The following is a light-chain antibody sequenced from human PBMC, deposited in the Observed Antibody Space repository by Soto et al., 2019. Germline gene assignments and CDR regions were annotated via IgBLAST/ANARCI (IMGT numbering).Light chain of an antibody. CDR1: SSNIGAGYD. CDR3: QSYDNSLSGSGV. Sequence: QSVLTQPPSVSGAPGQRVTLSCTGSSSNIGAGYDVHWYQQLPGTAPKLLIYGNSNRPSGVPDRFSGSKSGTSASLAITGLQAEDEADYYCQSYDNSLSGSGVFGTGTKVTVL. V-gene: IGLV1-40*01. J-gene: IGLJ1*01. CDR2: GNS.